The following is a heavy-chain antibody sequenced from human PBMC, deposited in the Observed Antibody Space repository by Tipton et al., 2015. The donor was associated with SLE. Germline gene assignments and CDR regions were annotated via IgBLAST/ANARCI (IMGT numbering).Heavy chain of an antibody. D-gene: IGHD5-12*01. V-gene: IGHV4-39*07. CDR2: IYYSGST. CDR3: ARDSGGYDWGGAFDI. CDR1: GGCISSSSYY. J-gene: IGHJ3*02. Sequence: TLSLTCTVSGGCISSSSYYWGWIRQPPGKGLEWIGSIYYSGSTYYNPSLKSRVTISVDTSKNQFSLKLSSATAADTAVYYCARDSGGYDWGGAFDIWGQGTMVTVSS.